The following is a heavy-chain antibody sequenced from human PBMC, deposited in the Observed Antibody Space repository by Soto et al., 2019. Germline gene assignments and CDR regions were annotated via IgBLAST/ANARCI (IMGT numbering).Heavy chain of an antibody. V-gene: IGHV3-66*01. CDR3: ARVRYYFDL. CDR1: GFTVSNNY. J-gene: IGHJ2*01. D-gene: IGHD1-26*01. CDR2: IYSGGST. Sequence: EVQLVESGGGLVQPGGSLRLSCAVSGFTVSNNYMSWVRQATGKGLEWVSVIYSGGSTYYADPVKVRFTLSRDNSKNTLFLQMNSLRVEDPAVYCFARVRYYFDLCGRGTLVTVTS.